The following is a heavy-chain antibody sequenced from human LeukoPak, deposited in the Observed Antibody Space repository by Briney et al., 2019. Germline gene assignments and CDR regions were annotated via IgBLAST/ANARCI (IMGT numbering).Heavy chain of an antibody. CDR3: ARDHEVGAVQHAFDI. D-gene: IGHD1-26*01. V-gene: IGHV3-74*01. CDR2: INSDGSST. Sequence: PGGSLRLSCAASGFTFSSYWMHWVRQAPGKGLVWVSRINSDGSSTSYADSVKGRFTISRDNAKNSLYLQMNSLRAEDTAVYYCARDHEVGAVQHAFDIWGQGTMVTVSS. J-gene: IGHJ3*02. CDR1: GFTFSSYW.